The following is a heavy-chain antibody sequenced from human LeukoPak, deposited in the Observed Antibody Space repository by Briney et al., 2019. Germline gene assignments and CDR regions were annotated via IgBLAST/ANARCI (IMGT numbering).Heavy chain of an antibody. CDR2: INTDGTVT. CDR3: ATKQWLAPPPDS. CDR1: GFTFSKYW. V-gene: IGHV3-74*01. Sequence: GGSLRLSCAASGFTFSKYWMLWVRQAPGKGLESVSRINTDGTVTTYADSVKGRFTVSRDNADNTMFLQMNSVRNEDAAVYYCATKQWLAPPPDSWGQGTPVTVSS. J-gene: IGHJ4*02. D-gene: IGHD6-19*01.